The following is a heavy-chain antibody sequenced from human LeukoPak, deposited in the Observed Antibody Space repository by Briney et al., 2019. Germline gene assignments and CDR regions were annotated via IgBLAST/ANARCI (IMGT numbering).Heavy chain of an antibody. J-gene: IGHJ4*02. CDR1: GFTFSSFS. D-gene: IGHD3-22*01. Sequence: GGSLRLSCATSGFTFSSFSMNWVRQAPGKGPEWVSTLSTSGAATYYAGSVKGRFTISRDNSQNTLYLQMNSLRAEDTAVYYCARDLDKYDSSALDYWGQGTLVTVSS. CDR2: LSTSGAAT. V-gene: IGHV3-23*01. CDR3: ARDLDKYDSSALDY.